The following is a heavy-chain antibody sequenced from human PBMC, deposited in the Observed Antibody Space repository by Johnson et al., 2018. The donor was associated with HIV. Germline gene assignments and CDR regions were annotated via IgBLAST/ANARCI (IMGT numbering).Heavy chain of an antibody. CDR2: ISTSGSTM. V-gene: IGHV3-11*01. D-gene: IGHD2-2*01. CDR1: GFTFRDHY. CDR3: ARNGLIPAAKGVAFDI. J-gene: IGHJ3*02. Sequence: QVQLVESGGGLIQPGGSLRLSCAASGFTFRDHYMSWIRQAPGQGLEWVADISTSGSTMYYADSVKGRFTISRDNAKNSLYLQMNSLRAEDTAVYYCARNGLIPAAKGVAFDIWGHGTTVTVSS.